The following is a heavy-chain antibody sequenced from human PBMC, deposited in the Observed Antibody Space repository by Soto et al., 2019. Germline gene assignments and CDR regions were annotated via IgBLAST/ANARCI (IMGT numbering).Heavy chain of an antibody. V-gene: IGHV3-74*01. CDR1: GFTFSNYW. CDR2: IDSDGSRI. Sequence: EVQLVESGGGLVQPGESLRLSCAAPGFTFSNYWMHWVRQAPGKGLVWVSRIDSDGSRISYADFVKGRFTISRDNAKNTVYLHMNSLTAEDTAVYYCVRTSLVVAVAPREDFWGQGTLVTVSS. D-gene: IGHD2-15*01. CDR3: VRTSLVVAVAPREDF. J-gene: IGHJ4*02.